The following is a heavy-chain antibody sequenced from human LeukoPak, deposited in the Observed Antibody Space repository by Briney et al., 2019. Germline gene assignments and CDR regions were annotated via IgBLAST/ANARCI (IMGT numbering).Heavy chain of an antibody. V-gene: IGHV3-33*01. Sequence: GRSLRLSCAASGFTFRSYGIHWVRQAPGKGLEWVAVIWHDGRNKYYADSVKGRFTISRDNSKNTVLLQMNSLRAEDTAIYYCARDWGITTVRSNFYGMDVWGQGATVTVSS. D-gene: IGHD4-11*01. CDR2: IWHDGRNK. CDR1: GFTFRSYG. J-gene: IGHJ6*02. CDR3: ARDWGITTVRSNFYGMDV.